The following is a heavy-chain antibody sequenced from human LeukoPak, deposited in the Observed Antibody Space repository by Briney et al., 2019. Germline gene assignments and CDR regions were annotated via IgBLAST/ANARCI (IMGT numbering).Heavy chain of an antibody. Sequence: PGGSLRLSCAASGFTFDDYAMHWVRQAPGKGLEWVSGISWNSGSIGYADSVKGRFTISRDNAKNSLYLQMNSLRAEDTAVYYCARGRITMVRGVMVYWGQGTLVTVSS. CDR2: ISWNSGSI. CDR1: GFTFDDYA. J-gene: IGHJ4*02. V-gene: IGHV3-9*01. D-gene: IGHD3-10*01. CDR3: ARGRITMVRGVMVY.